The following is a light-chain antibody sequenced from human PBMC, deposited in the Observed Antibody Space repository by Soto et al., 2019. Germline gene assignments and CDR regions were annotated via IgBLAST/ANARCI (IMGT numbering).Light chain of an antibody. CDR1: QNIYTW. CDR2: TAS. Sequence: QVTQAPSTLSASVGDRVTITCRASQNIYTWLAWYQQKPGIAPKLLIHTASTLESGVPSRFSGSGYGTEFTLTISGLQPEDSATYYCQQYERYSTFGQGTKVDIK. J-gene: IGKJ1*01. CDR3: QQYERYST. V-gene: IGKV1-5*03.